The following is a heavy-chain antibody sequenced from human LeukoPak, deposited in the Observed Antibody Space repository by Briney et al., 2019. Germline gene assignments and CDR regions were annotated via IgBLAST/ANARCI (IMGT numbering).Heavy chain of an antibody. V-gene: IGHV4-30-4*01. D-gene: IGHD3-10*01. CDR2: IYYSGST. J-gene: IGHJ3*02. CDR3: ARVGSIGAFDI. CDR1: GGSISSGDYY. Sequence: SQTLSLTCTVSGGSISSGDYYWSWIRQPPGKGLEWIGYIYYSGSTYYNPSLNSRVTISVDTSKNQFSLKLSSVTAADTAVYYCARVGSIGAFDIWGQGTMVSVSS.